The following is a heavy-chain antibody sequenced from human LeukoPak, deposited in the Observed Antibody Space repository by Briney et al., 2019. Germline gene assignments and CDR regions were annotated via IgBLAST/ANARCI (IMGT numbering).Heavy chain of an antibody. D-gene: IGHD5-24*01. J-gene: IGHJ6*02. CDR3: ASDTMATINRPTHGMDV. Sequence: ASVKVSCKASGYTFTSYYMHWVRQAPGQGLEWMGIINPSGGSTSYAQKFQGRVTMTRDTSTSTVYMELSSLRSEDTAAYYCASDTMATINRPTHGMDVWGQGTTVTVSS. CDR1: GYTFTSYY. V-gene: IGHV1-46*01. CDR2: INPSGGST.